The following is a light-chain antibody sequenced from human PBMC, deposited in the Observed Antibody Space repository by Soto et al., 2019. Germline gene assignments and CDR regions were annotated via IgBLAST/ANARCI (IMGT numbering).Light chain of an antibody. V-gene: IGKV1-5*03. CDR3: QHYNSYSEA. J-gene: IGKJ1*01. Sequence: IQMSQSPSTLSAFVGDRLTITCRASQSISSWLAWYQQKPGKAPKLLIYKASTLKSGVPSRFSGSGSGTEFTLTISSLQPDECATDDGQHYNSYSEAFGQGTKVDIK. CDR2: KAS. CDR1: QSISSW.